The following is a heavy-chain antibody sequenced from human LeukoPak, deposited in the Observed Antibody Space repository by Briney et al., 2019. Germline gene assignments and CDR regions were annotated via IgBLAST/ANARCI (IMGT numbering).Heavy chain of an antibody. CDR2: IYSDGST. CDR1: GFTVSNNY. D-gene: IGHD2-2*01. V-gene: IGHV3-53*01. CDR3: ARALGYCSSASCYYFDN. Sequence: GGSLRLSCAASGFTVSNNYMSWARQAPGKGLEWVSVIYSDGSTYYADSVKGRFTISRDNSKNTLYLQMNSLRAEDTAVYYCARALGYCSSASCYYFDNWGQGTLVTVSS. J-gene: IGHJ4*02.